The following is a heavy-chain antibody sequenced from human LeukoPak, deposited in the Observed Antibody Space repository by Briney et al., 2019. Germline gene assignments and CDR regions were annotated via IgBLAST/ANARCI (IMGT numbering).Heavy chain of an antibody. CDR3: AKPLGPIQLRLGIDY. Sequence: PGGSLRLSCAASGFTFSSYGMHWVRQAPGKGLEWVAFIRFDGSNKYYADSVKGRFTISRDNSKNTLYLQMNSLRAEDTAVYYCAKPLGPIQLRLGIDYWGQGTLVTVSS. CDR2: IRFDGSNK. J-gene: IGHJ4*02. D-gene: IGHD5-18*01. CDR1: GFTFSSYG. V-gene: IGHV3-30*02.